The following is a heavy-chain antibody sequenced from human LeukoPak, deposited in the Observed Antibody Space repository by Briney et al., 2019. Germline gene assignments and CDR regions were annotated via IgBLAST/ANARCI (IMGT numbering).Heavy chain of an antibody. J-gene: IGHJ2*01. V-gene: IGHV3-74*01. CDR3: TRTTTTADWYFDL. Sequence: PGGSLRLSCAVSGFTFSNYWMYWVRQAPGRRLVWVARINSDGGSTTYADSVEGRFTISRDNTKSMLHLQMHSLRVDDSAVYFCTRTTTTADWYFDLWGRGTLVTVSS. CDR2: INSDGGST. CDR1: GFTFSNYW. D-gene: IGHD1-1*01.